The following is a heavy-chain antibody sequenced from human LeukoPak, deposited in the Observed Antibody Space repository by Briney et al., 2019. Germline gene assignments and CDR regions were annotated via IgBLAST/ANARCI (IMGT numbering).Heavy chain of an antibody. CDR3: ARTRITMVRGVTVYFDY. Sequence: GGSLRLSCAASGFTFSSYWMHWVRQAPGKGLVWVSRINSDGSSTSYADSVKGRFTISRDNAKNTLYLQMNSLRAEDTAVYYCARTRITMVRGVTVYFDYWGQGTLVTVSS. J-gene: IGHJ4*02. CDR1: GFTFSSYW. CDR2: INSDGSST. V-gene: IGHV3-74*01. D-gene: IGHD3-10*01.